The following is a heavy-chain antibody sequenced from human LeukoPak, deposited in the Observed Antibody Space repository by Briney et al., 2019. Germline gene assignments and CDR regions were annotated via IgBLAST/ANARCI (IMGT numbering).Heavy chain of an antibody. D-gene: IGHD3-22*01. CDR2: ISSSGSTI. CDR3: ARVPITYYYDSSGQEPDY. V-gene: IGHV3-11*01. J-gene: IGHJ4*02. CDR1: GFTFSDYY. Sequence: GGSLRLSCAASGFTFSDYYMSWIRQAPGEGLEWVSYISSSGSTIYYADSVKGRFTISRDNAKNSLYLQMNSLRAEDTAVYYCARVPITYYYDSSGQEPDYWGQGTLVTVSS.